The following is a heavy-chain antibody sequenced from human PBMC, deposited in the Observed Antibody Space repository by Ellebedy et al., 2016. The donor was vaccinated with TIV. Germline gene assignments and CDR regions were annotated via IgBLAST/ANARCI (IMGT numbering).Heavy chain of an antibody. V-gene: IGHV4-31*11. CDR1: GASVSSGGYC. CDR3: ARSQLDAFDI. J-gene: IGHJ3*02. Sequence: MPSETLSLTCAVSGASVSSGGYCLNWIRQLPGKGLEWIGYIYNSGGTTYNPSLNSRLTISADTSKNQFSLKLSSVTAADTAVYYCARSQLDAFDIWGQGTMVTVSP. CDR2: IYNSGGT. D-gene: IGHD5-24*01.